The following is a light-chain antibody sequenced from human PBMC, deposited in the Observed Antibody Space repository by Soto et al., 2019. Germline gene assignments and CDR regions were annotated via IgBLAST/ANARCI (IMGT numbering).Light chain of an antibody. CDR2: AAS. CDR3: QQSYRAVT. V-gene: IGKV1-39*01. Sequence: DIQMTRSPSALSASLGDGISISCRAIQIVSSYLNWYQQKPGKAPRLLIYAASHLQTGVPSRFRGTGSATHFTLTISSLQPEDFATYYCQQSYRAVTFGQGTRLEIK. J-gene: IGKJ5*01. CDR1: QIVSSY.